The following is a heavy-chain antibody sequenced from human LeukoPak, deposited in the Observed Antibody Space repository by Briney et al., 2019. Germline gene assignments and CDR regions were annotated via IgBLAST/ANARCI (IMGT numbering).Heavy chain of an antibody. CDR2: IYYSGTT. J-gene: IGHJ2*01. V-gene: IGHV4-61*10. CDR1: GDSLTGGSYY. Sequence: PPETLSLTCSVSGDSLTGGSYYWSWIRQPAGKGLEWIGNIYYSGTTSYNPSLESRVIISVDTSKNQFSLKLNSVTAADTAVYYCARDFLPPHYTATIRPDWYFDLWGRGTLVTVSS. CDR3: ARDFLPPHYTATIRPDWYFDL. D-gene: IGHD5-12*01.